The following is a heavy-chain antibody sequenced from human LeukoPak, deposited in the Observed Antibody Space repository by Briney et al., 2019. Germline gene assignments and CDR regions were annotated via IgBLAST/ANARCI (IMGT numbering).Heavy chain of an antibody. CDR3: ARESDSSGWYDS. CDR2: ISGDGGST. Sequence: GGSLRLSCAAPGFSFDDYAIHWVRQAPGKGLEWVSLISGDGGSTFYADSVKGRFTISRDNSKNSLYLQMSSLRSEDTALYYCARESDSSGWYDSWGQGTRVTVSS. J-gene: IGHJ5*01. CDR1: GFSFDDYA. V-gene: IGHV3-43*02. D-gene: IGHD3-22*01.